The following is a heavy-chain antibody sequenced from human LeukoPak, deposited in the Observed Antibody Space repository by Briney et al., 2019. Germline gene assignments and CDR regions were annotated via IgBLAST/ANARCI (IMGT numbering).Heavy chain of an antibody. V-gene: IGHV3-30*04. D-gene: IGHD5-12*01. Sequence: PGGSLRLSCAASGFTFSSYAMHWVRQAPGKGLEWVAVISYDGSNKYYADSVKGRFTISRDNSKNTLYLQMNSLRAEDTAVYYCASFEATITSLFDYWGQGTLVTVSS. CDR1: GFTFSSYA. J-gene: IGHJ4*02. CDR3: ASFEATITSLFDY. CDR2: ISYDGSNK.